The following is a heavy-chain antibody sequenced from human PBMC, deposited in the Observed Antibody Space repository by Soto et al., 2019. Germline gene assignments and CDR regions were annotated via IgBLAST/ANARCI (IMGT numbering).Heavy chain of an antibody. V-gene: IGHV4-31*03. D-gene: IGHD2-15*01. J-gene: IGHJ6*02. CDR1: GGSISSGGYY. CDR3: AREGGRGRDYYGMDV. Sequence: SETLSLTCTVSGGSISSGGYYWSWIRQHPGKGLEWIGYIYYSGSTYYNPSLKSRVTISVDTSKNQFSLKLSSVTAADTAVYYCAREGGRGRDYYGMDVWGQGTTVTVSS. CDR2: IYYSGST.